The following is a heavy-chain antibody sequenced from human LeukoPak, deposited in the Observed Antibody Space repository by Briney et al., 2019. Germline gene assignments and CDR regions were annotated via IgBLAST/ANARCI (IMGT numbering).Heavy chain of an antibody. J-gene: IGHJ3*02. CDR2: IYYSGST. V-gene: IGHV4-39*01. CDR3: ARAPYDILTRLGAFDI. CDR1: GGSISSSSYY. Sequence: SETLSLTCTVSGGSISSSSYYWGWIRQPPGKGLEWIGSIYYSGSTYYNPSLKSRVTISVDTSKNQFSLKLSSVTAADTAVYYCARAPYDILTRLGAFDIWGQGTMVTVSS. D-gene: IGHD3-9*01.